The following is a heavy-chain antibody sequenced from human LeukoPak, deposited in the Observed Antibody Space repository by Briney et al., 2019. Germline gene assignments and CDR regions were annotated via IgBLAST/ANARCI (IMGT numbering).Heavy chain of an antibody. CDR1: GFTFSSYA. V-gene: IGHV3-30*01. J-gene: IGHJ4*02. CDR2: ISYDGSNK. D-gene: IGHD1-26*01. Sequence: GRSLRLSCAASGFTFSSYAMHWVRQAPGKGLEWVAVISYDGSNKYYADSVKGRFTISRDNSKNTLYLQMNSLRAEDTAVYYCARDPGVGAGDDDYWTDYWGQGTLVTVSS. CDR3: ARDPGVGAGDDDYWTDY.